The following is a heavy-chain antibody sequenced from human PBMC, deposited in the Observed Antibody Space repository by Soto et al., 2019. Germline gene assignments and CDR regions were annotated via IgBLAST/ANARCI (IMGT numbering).Heavy chain of an antibody. CDR2: LYYSEST. J-gene: IGHJ6*02. Sequence: SETLSLTCTVSGGSVSSGSYYWSWIRQPPGKGLEWIGYLYYSESTYYNPSLKSRVTISVDTSKNQFSLKLSSVTAADTAVYYCARDQGSYYYYYGMDVWGQGTTVTVSS. V-gene: IGHV4-61*01. CDR3: ARDQGSYYYYYGMDV. CDR1: GGSVSSGSYY.